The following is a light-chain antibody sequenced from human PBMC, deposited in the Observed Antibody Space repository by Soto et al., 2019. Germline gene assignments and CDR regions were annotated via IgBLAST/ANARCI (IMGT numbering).Light chain of an antibody. Sequence: EIVMTQSPVTLSASPGESATLSCRASQSVDNNVAWYQQKPGQAPRLLISGASSRATGIPDRFSGSGSGTDFTLTISRLEPEDFALYYCQHYVERSPITFGQGARLEIK. V-gene: IGKV3-20*01. J-gene: IGKJ5*01. CDR1: QSVDNN. CDR2: GAS. CDR3: QHYVERSPIT.